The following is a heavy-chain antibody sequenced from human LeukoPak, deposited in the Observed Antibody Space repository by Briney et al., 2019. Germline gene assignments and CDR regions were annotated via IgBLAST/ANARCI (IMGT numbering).Heavy chain of an antibody. D-gene: IGHD4-17*01. Sequence: GGSLRLSCAASGFSLSSHWMHWVRQAPGKGLMWVSRINSDGSSTTYADSAKGRSTISRDNAKNMLYLQMNSLRAEDTAVYHCAREVSGDLWYNWFDPWGQGTLVTVSS. V-gene: IGHV3-74*01. J-gene: IGHJ5*02. CDR2: INSDGSST. CDR1: GFSLSSHW. CDR3: AREVSGDLWYNWFDP.